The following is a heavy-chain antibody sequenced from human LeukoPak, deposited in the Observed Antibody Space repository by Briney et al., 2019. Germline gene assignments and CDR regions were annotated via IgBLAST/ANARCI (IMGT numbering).Heavy chain of an antibody. J-gene: IGHJ4*02. CDR2: ISDRGSYI. CDR3: ANHLACGSTSCPSFDD. V-gene: IGHV3-21*01. D-gene: IGHD2-2*01. Sequence: GGSLRLSCTASGFTFNTYSMNWVRLAPGKGLEWVTSISDRGSYIYYADSVKGRFTISRDNAKNSLYLQMNSLRADDTAVYYCANHLACGSTSCPSFDDWGQGTLVTVSS. CDR1: GFTFNTYS.